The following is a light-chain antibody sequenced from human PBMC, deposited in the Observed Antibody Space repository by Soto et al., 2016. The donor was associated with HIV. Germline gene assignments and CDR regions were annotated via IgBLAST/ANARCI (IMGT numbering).Light chain of an antibody. Sequence: AIRMTQSPSSFSASTGDRVTLTCRASQGISNSLAWYQQNPGKAPKLLIYAASTLQSGVPSRFSGSGSGTEFTLTISSLQPEDFATYYCQQLNSYQYTFGQGTKLEIK. V-gene: IGKV1-8*01. CDR3: QQLNSYQYT. J-gene: IGKJ2*01. CDR2: AAS. CDR1: QGISNS.